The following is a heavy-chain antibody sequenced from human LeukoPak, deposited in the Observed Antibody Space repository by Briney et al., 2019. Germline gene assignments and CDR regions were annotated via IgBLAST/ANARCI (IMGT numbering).Heavy chain of an antibody. D-gene: IGHD5-18*01. CDR2: ISAYNGNT. CDR3: ARDRDAVDTAMVIGYYYYYGMDV. Sequence: GASVKVSCKASGYTFTSYGISWVRQAPGQGLEWMGWISAYNGNTNYAQKLQGRVTMTTDTSTSTAYMELRSLRSDDTAVYYCARDRDAVDTAMVIGYYYYYGMDVWGQGTTVTVSS. J-gene: IGHJ6*02. V-gene: IGHV1-18*01. CDR1: GYTFTSYG.